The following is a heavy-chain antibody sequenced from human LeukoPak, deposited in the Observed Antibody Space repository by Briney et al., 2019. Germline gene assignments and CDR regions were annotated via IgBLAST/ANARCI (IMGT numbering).Heavy chain of an antibody. D-gene: IGHD6-13*01. Sequence: GGSLRLSCAASGFTFSSYAMHWVRQAPGKGLEWVAFIRYDGSNKYYADSVKGRFTISRDNSKNTLYLQMNSLRAEDTAVYYCAKDQYSSSSYVDYWGQGTLVTVSS. CDR3: AKDQYSSSSYVDY. V-gene: IGHV3-30*02. CDR2: IRYDGSNK. CDR1: GFTFSSYA. J-gene: IGHJ4*02.